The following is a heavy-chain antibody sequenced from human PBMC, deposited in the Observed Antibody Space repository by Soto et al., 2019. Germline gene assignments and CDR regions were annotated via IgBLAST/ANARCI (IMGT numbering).Heavy chain of an antibody. CDR3: AKEAASGSYGVYYGMDV. V-gene: IGHV3-23*01. J-gene: IGHJ6*02. CDR1: GFTFSSYA. CDR2: ISGSGGST. D-gene: IGHD1-26*01. Sequence: EVQLLELGGGLVQPGGSLRLSCVVSGFTFSSYAVTWVRQAPGKGLEWVSAISGSGGSTYYADSVKGRFTISRDHSKDTLYLQMNSLRAEDTAVYYCAKEAASGSYGVYYGMDVWGQGSTVTVSS.